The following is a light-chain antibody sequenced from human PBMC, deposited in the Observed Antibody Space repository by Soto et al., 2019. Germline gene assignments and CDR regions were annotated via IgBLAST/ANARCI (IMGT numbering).Light chain of an antibody. Sequence: DIVLTQSPATLSLSPGESATLSCRASESVRSYFTWYQHKPGQAPRLLIYDTSTRASGIPARFSGSGSGTDFLLTITSLEPEDFGVYYCQQRSNWPPNFGGGTSVELK. V-gene: IGKV3-11*01. CDR3: QQRSNWPPN. CDR2: DTS. CDR1: ESVRSY. J-gene: IGKJ4*01.